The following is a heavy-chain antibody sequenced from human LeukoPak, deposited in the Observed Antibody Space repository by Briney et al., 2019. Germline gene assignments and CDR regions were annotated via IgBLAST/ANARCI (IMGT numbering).Heavy chain of an antibody. CDR2: MSGTDTTR. V-gene: IGHV3-48*03. Sequence: PGGSLRLSCVASGFAFSAYEMNWVRQAPGKGLECVAYMSGTDTTRYYADSVRGRFTISRDNAKNSLYLQMSSLRVEDTALYYCTTLGYHLDSWGQGTPVTVSS. D-gene: IGHD3-22*01. CDR3: TTLGYHLDS. J-gene: IGHJ4*02. CDR1: GFAFSAYE.